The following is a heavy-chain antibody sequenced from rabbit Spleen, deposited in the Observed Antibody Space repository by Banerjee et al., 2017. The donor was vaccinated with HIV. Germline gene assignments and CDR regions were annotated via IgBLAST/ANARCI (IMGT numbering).Heavy chain of an antibody. D-gene: IGHD8-1*01. V-gene: IGHV1S40*01. CDR1: GFSFSYSDY. Sequence: QSLEESGGDLVKPGASLTLTCTASGFSFSYSDYMCWVRQPPGKGPEWIACIYAGSSSNTYSATWAKGRFTISKTSSTTVTLQVTSLTAADTATYFCARDSGTSFSSYGMDLWGPGTLVTVS. CDR2: IYAGSSSNT. J-gene: IGHJ6*01. CDR3: ARDSGTSFSSYGMDL.